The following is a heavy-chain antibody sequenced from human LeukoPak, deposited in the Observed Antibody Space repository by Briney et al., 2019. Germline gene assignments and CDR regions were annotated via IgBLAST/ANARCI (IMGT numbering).Heavy chain of an antibody. V-gene: IGHV1-2*02. CDR3: ARAFSSSPQPLDSGGHDY. Sequence: GGSLRLSCAASGFTFSSYGMHWVRQAPGQGLEWMGWINPNSGGTNYAQKFQGRVTMTRDTSISTAYMELSRLRSDDTAVYYCARAFSSSPQPLDSGGHDYWGQGTLVTVSS. CDR1: GFTFSSYG. J-gene: IGHJ4*02. CDR2: INPNSGGT. D-gene: IGHD2-15*01.